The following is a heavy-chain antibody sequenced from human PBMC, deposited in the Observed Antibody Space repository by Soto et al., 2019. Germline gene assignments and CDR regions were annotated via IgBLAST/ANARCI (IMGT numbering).Heavy chain of an antibody. CDR2: INHSGST. V-gene: IGHV4-34*01. CDR1: GGSFSGYY. CDR3: ARGNIGSGYDLHAFDI. Sequence: SETLSLTCAVYGGSFSGYYWSWIRQPPGKGLEWIGEINHSGSTNYNPSLKSRVTISVDTSKNQFSLKLSSVTAADTAVYYCARGNIGSGYDLHAFDIWGQGTMVTVSS. J-gene: IGHJ3*02. D-gene: IGHD5-12*01.